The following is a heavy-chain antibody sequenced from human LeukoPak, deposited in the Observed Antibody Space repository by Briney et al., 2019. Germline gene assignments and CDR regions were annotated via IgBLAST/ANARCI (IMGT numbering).Heavy chain of an antibody. CDR2: VNPNSGGT. D-gene: IGHD4-23*01. Sequence: GASVKVSCKASGYTFTGYYMHWVRQAPGQGLEWMGWVNPNSGGTNYAQKFQGRVTMTRDTSISTAYMELSRLRSDDTAVYYCARVASTVAPFDYWGQGTLVTVSS. V-gene: IGHV1-2*02. CDR3: ARVASTVAPFDY. J-gene: IGHJ4*02. CDR1: GYTFTGYY.